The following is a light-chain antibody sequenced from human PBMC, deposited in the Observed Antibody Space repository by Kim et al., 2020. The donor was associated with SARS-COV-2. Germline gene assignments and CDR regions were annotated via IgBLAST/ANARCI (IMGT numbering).Light chain of an antibody. CDR3: CSYAGNSTWV. CDR1: RSDDGKYTL. CDR2: EVT. Sequence: QSSTLASTGNRSDDGKYTLVSWEQQNPGKEHKLKIYEVTKRTSGVSNRFAGSKSSKTASLTVSGLQAEDEDDYYCCSYAGNSTWVFGGGTQLTVL. V-gene: IGLV2-23*02. J-gene: IGLJ3*02.